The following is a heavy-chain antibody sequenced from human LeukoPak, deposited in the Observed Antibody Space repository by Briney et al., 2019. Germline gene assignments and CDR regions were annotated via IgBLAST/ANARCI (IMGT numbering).Heavy chain of an antibody. J-gene: IGHJ4*02. CDR2: IKQDGSEK. V-gene: IGHV3-7*01. CDR3: ARGGDYDSSGVDY. Sequence: GGSLRLSCAASGFTFSNYGMNWVRQAPGKGLEWVANIKQDGSEKYYVDSVKGRFTISRDNAKNSLYLQMSSLRAEDTAVYYCARGGDYDSSGVDYWGQGTLVTVSS. CDR1: GFTFSNYG. D-gene: IGHD3-22*01.